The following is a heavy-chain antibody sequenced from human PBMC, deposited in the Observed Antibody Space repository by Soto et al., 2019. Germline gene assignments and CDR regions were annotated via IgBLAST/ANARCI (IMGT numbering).Heavy chain of an antibody. J-gene: IGHJ4*02. CDR2: ISYDGSNK. CDR3: AKDGLVADYFDY. CDR1: GFTFSSYG. D-gene: IGHD2-15*01. Sequence: PGGSLRLSCAASGFTFSSYGMHWVRQAPGKGLEWVAVISYDGSNKYYADSVKGRFTISRDNSKNTLYLQMNSLRAEDTAVYYCAKDGLVADYFDYWGQGTLVTAPQ. V-gene: IGHV3-30*18.